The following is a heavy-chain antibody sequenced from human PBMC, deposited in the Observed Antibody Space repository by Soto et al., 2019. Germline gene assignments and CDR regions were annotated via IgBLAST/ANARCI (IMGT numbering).Heavy chain of an antibody. CDR1: GFSLSDYW. CDR3: AKDEEVSYYDFWSGYYDFDY. D-gene: IGHD3-3*01. CDR2: ISVDGRDT. V-gene: IGHV3-74*03. Sequence: GGALRLSCAASGFSLSDYWMHWVRQVPWKGLLWVSRISVDGRDTTYADSVKGRFTIPRDNSKNTLYLQMNSLRAEDTAVYYCAKDEEVSYYDFWSGYYDFDYWGQGTLVTVSS. J-gene: IGHJ4*02.